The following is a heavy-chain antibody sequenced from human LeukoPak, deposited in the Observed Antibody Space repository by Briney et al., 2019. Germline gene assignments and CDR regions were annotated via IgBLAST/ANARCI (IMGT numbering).Heavy chain of an antibody. CDR3: ARSYGDYVYYFYMDV. Sequence: SETLSLTCAISGGSISRSNWWSWVRQPPGKGLEWIGKIYHSGITNYNPSLKSRVTISVDKSKNQFSLKLSSVTAADTAVYYCARSYGDYVYYFYMDVWGKGTTVTVSS. CDR2: IYHSGIT. J-gene: IGHJ6*03. CDR1: GGSISRSNW. V-gene: IGHV4-4*02. D-gene: IGHD4-17*01.